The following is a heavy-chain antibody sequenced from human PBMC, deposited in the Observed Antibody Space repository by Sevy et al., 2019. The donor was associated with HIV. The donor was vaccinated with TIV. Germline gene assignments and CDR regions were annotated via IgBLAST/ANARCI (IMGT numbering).Heavy chain of an antibody. D-gene: IGHD3-22*01. Sequence: GESLKISCAASGFTFSSYSMNWVRQAPGKGLEWVSSISSSSSYIYYADSVKGRFTISRDNAKNSLYLQMNSLRAEDTAVYYCARAGCYYDIECAFDIWGQGTMVTVSS. CDR3: ARAGCYYDIECAFDI. J-gene: IGHJ3*02. V-gene: IGHV3-21*01. CDR2: ISSSSSYI. CDR1: GFTFSSYS.